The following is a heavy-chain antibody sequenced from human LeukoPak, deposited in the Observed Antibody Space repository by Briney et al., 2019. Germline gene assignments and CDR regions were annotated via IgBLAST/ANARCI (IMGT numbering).Heavy chain of an antibody. J-gene: IGHJ4*02. V-gene: IGHV3-21*01. CDR1: GFTFSSYS. CDR3: ARDRETAMVIDY. Sequence: GGSLRLSCAASGFTFSSYSMNWVRQALGKGLEWVSSISSSSSYIYYADSVKGRFTISRDNAKNSLYLQMNSLRAEDTAVYYCARDRETAMVIDYWGQGTLVTVSS. D-gene: IGHD5-18*01. CDR2: ISSSSSYI.